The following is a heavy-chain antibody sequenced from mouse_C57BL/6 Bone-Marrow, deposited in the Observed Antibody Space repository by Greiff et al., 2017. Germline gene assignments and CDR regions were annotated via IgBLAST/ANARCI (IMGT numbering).Heavy chain of an antibody. J-gene: IGHJ2*01. Sequence: QVQLQQPGAELVMPGASVKLSCKASGYTFTSYWIHWVKQRPGQGLEWIGEIDPSDSYTNYNQKFKGKSTLTVDKSSSTAYMQLSSLTSEDSAVYYCAPLLPTGFDYWGQGTTLTVSS. V-gene: IGHV1-69*01. CDR2: IDPSDSYT. D-gene: IGHD1-2*01. CDR1: GYTFTSYW. CDR3: APLLPTGFDY.